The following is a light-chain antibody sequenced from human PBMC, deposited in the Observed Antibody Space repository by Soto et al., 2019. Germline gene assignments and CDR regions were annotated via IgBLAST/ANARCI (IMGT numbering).Light chain of an antibody. CDR2: EVS. V-gene: IGLV2-14*01. Sequence: QSALTQPASVSGSPGQSITISCTGTSSDVGGYNYVSWYQQHPGKAPKLMIYEVSNRPSGVSNRFSGSKSGNTASLTISGLQAEDEADYYCSSYTSSSTHWVFGGRSKLTFL. J-gene: IGLJ3*02. CDR3: SSYTSSSTHWV. CDR1: SSDVGGYNY.